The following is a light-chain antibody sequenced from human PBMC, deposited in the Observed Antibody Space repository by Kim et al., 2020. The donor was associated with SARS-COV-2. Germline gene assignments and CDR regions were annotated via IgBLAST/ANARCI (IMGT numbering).Light chain of an antibody. CDR1: QSVSSNY. V-gene: IGKV3-20*01. J-gene: IGKJ2*01. CDR3: QQYGTSPYT. Sequence: LSPGERATHSCRASQSVSSNYLAWYQQKPGQAPRLLIYGASSRATGIPDRFSGSWSGTDFTLTISRLEPEDFAVYFCQQYGTSPYTFGQGTKLEI. CDR2: GAS.